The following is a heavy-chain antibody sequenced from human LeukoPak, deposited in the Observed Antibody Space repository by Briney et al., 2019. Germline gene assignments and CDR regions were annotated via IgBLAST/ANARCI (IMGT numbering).Heavy chain of an antibody. J-gene: IGHJ4*02. CDR2: IYHSGST. V-gene: IGHV4-38-2*02. CDR1: GYSISSGYY. CDR3: ARVGIVGAYFDY. Sequence: SETLSLTCIVSGYSISSGYYWGWSRPPPGKGLEWIGSIYHSGSTYYNPSLKSRVTISVDTSKNQFSLKLSSVTAADTAVYYCARVGIVGAYFDYWGQGTLVTVSS. D-gene: IGHD1-26*01.